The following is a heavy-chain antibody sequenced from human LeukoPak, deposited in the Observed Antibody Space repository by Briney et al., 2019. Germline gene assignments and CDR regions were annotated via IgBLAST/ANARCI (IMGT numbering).Heavy chain of an antibody. CDR3: AMRDRGYGLDI. CDR2: INGGGDIM. Sequence: SGGSLRLSCAASGFGLRAYDLIWVRQAPGKGLDWVSIINGGGDIMMYEDSVKGRFTISRDNSKNTFYLQMNSLRVEDTAVYYCAMRDRGYGLDIWGQGTMVTVSS. J-gene: IGHJ3*02. D-gene: IGHD3-10*01. CDR1: GFGLRAYD. V-gene: IGHV3-23*01.